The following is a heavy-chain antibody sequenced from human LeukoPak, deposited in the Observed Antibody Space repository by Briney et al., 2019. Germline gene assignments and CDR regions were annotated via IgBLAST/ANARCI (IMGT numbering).Heavy chain of an antibody. CDR2: ISAYNGNT. J-gene: IGHJ6*02. CDR3: AIWGSGLGEPGYYYYGMDV. Sequence: ASVKVSCKASGYTFTSYGISWVRQAPGRGLEWMGWISAYNGNTNYAQKLQGRVTMTTDTSTSTAYMELRSLRSDDTAVYYCAIWGSGLGEPGYYYYGMDVWGQGTTVTVSS. V-gene: IGHV1-18*01. D-gene: IGHD3-10*01. CDR1: GYTFTSYG.